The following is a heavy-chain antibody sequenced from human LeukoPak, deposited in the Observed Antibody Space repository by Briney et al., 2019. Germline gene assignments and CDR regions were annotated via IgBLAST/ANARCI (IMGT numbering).Heavy chain of an antibody. CDR1: GGSISSYY. J-gene: IGHJ6*02. V-gene: IGHV4-59*08. Sequence: SETLSLTCTVSGGSISSYYWSWIRQPPGKGLEWIGYIYYSGSTNYNPSLKSRVTISVDTSKNQFSLKLSSVTAADTAVYYRARLSYDALDVWGQGTTVTVSS. CDR3: ARLSYDALDV. CDR2: IYYSGST.